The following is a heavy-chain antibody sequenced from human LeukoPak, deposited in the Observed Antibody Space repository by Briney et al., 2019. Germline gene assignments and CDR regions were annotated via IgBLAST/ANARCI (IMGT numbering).Heavy chain of an antibody. D-gene: IGHD3-10*01. J-gene: IGHJ3*02. V-gene: IGHV3-30*04. CDR2: ISYDGSNK. CDR3: ARDSLLLWFGELLYHDAFDI. CDR1: GFTFSSYA. Sequence: GGSLRLSCAASGFTFSSYAIHWVRQAPGKGLEWVAVISYDGSNKYYADSVKGRFTISRDNSKNTLYLQMNSLRVEDTAVYYCARDSLLLWFGELLYHDAFDIWGQGTMVTVSS.